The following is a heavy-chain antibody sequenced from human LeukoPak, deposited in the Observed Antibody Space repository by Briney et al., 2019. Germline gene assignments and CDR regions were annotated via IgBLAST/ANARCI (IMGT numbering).Heavy chain of an antibody. D-gene: IGHD2-2*01. V-gene: IGHV1-18*01. CDR1: GYTFTTYG. CDR3: ARDKGRVVSAVGDF. Sequence: VSVKVSCKASGYTFTTYGISWVRQTPGQGLGWMGWISAYNGDTNFAQKLQGRVTMTTDTSTCTAYLELRSLRSDDTAVYYCARDKGRVVSAVGDFWGQGTLVTVSS. J-gene: IGHJ4*02. CDR2: ISAYNGDT.